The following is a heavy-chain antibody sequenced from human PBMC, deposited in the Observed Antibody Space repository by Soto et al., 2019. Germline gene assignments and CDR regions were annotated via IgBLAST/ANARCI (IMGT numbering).Heavy chain of an antibody. CDR3: AKNAIYSGSYLDY. CDR1: GFTFDYYW. V-gene: IGHV3-74*01. CDR2: VHSGGTIT. Sequence: GGSLRLSCAASGFTFDYYWMHWVRQAPGKGLVWVSLVHSGGTITPYADSVKGRFTIARDNAKNTLYLQMNRLRPEHTAVYYCAKNAIYSGSYLDYWGQETLVTISS. J-gene: IGHJ4*02. D-gene: IGHD1-26*01.